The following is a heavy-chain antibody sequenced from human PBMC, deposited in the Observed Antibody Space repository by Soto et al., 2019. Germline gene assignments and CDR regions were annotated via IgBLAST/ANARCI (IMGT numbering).Heavy chain of an antibody. Sequence: SETLSLTCTVSGGFVNSDTHSWNWIRQTPGKRLEWIGFIYSGGSTKNPSLRSRVTMSVDTSKNQFSLKLRSVIVADTAVYHCARFVRSCSATTCSTRADVWGQGITVTVSS. D-gene: IGHD2-2*01. CDR2: IYSGGST. CDR1: GGFVNSDTHS. CDR3: ARFVRSCSATTCSTRADV. J-gene: IGHJ6*02. V-gene: IGHV4-61*01.